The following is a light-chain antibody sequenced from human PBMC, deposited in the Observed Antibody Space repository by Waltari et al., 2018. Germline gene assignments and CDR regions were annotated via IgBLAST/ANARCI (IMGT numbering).Light chain of an antibody. CDR1: SSDIGRYDS. CDR3: CSYAGNYVWV. Sequence: QSALTQPAAVSGSPGQSVTISCTGASSDIGRYDSVSWYQQHPGNAPKLVISEVSKRPSGVSDRFSGSKSGDTASLTISGLQFEDEADYYCCSYAGNYVWVFGGGTRLTVL. J-gene: IGLJ3*02. CDR2: EVS. V-gene: IGLV2-23*02.